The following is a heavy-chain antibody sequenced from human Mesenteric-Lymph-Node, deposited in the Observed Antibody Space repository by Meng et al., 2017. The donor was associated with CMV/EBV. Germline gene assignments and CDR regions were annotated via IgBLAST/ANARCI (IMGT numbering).Heavy chain of an antibody. CDR1: GFTFGSYW. CDR3: ARRGRIAAAGTGYYFDY. CDR2: INSDGSST. D-gene: IGHD6-13*01. J-gene: IGHJ4*02. V-gene: IGHV3-74*01. Sequence: GESLKISCAASGFTFGSYWMHWVRQAPGKGLVWVSRINSDGSSTTYADSVKGRFTISRDNAKNTLYLQMSSLRAEDTAVYYCARRGRIAAAGTGYYFDYWGQGVVVTVSS.